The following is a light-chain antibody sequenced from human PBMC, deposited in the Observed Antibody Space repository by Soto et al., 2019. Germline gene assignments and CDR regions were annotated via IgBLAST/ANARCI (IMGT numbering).Light chain of an antibody. V-gene: IGKV1-33*01. CDR1: QAISTY. Sequence: DIQLTQSPSLLSASVGDRVTITCRASQAISTYFAWYQQQPGKAPQVLIYDASKLQTGVPSRFSGRGSGKDFTFTISRLQPDDSGTYYCQQFYDLPITFGQGTRL. CDR3: QQFYDLPIT. J-gene: IGKJ5*01. CDR2: DAS.